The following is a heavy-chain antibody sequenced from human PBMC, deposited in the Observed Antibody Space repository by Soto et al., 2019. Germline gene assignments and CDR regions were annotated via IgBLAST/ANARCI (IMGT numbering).Heavy chain of an antibody. CDR2: MSHSGGT. CDR1: GGFVSSGSYY. CDR3: ARVERGTATTVVDALDI. D-gene: IGHD1-1*01. J-gene: IGHJ3*02. Sequence: QVQLQQWGAGLLKPSETLSLTCAVYGGFVSSGSYYWSWIRQPPGKGLEWIGEMSHSGGTHFNPSLKSRVTKAVDTSNNQFSLKMSSVTAAGTALYYCARVERGTATTVVDALDIWGPGTMVTVSS. V-gene: IGHV4-34*01.